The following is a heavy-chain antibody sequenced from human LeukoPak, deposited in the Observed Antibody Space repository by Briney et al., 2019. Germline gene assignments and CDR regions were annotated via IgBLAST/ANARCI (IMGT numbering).Heavy chain of an antibody. V-gene: IGHV3-30*04. CDR2: DGANK. Sequence: PGGSLRLSCAASGFTYSVNAMHWVRQAPGKGLEWVAADGANKYYADSVKGRFTISRDISKNTLSLQMDSLRPEDTAVYYCARQSYVTGWLIDSWGQGTLVTVSS. CDR1: GFTYSVNA. D-gene: IGHD6-19*01. J-gene: IGHJ4*02. CDR3: ARQSYVTGWLIDS.